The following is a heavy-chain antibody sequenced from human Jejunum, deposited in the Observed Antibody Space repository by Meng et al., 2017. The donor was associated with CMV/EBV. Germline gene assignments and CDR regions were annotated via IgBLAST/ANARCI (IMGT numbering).Heavy chain of an antibody. D-gene: IGHD7-27*01. CDR3: ARDLTREVTWGFDP. V-gene: IGHV4-59*01. J-gene: IGHJ5*02. Sequence: GGSISIYFWSWIRQPPGKGLEWIGYIYYSGSTNYNPSLQSRVTISVDTSKNQFSLKLSSVTAADTAVYYCARDLTREVTWGFDPWGQGTLVTVSS. CDR2: IYYSGST. CDR1: GGSISIYF.